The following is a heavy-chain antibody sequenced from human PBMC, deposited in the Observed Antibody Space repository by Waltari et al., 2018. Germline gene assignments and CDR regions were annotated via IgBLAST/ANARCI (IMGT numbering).Heavy chain of an antibody. CDR1: GFSLSSYG. CDR2: IWFGGGDT. CDR3: AKDAFGNTYLDH. Sequence: VQLVESGGGLVQPGGSLRLSCAASGFSLSSYGMHWVRQAPGKGLEWVALIWFGGGDTYYADSVRGRFTISRDNSKNTLYLDINSLRLDDTAIYYCAKDAFGNTYLDHWGQGTLVTVSS. D-gene: IGHD3-10*01. J-gene: IGHJ4*02. V-gene: IGHV3-30*02.